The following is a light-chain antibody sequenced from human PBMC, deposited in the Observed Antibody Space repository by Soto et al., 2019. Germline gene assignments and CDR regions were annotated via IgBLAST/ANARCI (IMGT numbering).Light chain of an antibody. Sequence: QSALTQPPSVSGSPGQSVTISCTGTSSDVGSYNRVSWYQQTPGTAPKLMIYEVTNRPSGVPDRFSGSKSGNTASLTISGLQAEDEADYYCSSYRSSDTFVFGAGTKLTVL. V-gene: IGLV2-18*02. CDR2: EVT. CDR1: SSDVGSYNR. J-gene: IGLJ1*01. CDR3: SSYRSSDTFV.